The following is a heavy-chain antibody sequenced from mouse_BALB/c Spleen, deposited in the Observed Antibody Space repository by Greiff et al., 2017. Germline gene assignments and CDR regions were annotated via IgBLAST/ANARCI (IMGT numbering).Heavy chain of an antibody. CDR1: GYAFSSYW. D-gene: IGHD2-4*01. V-gene: IGHV1-80*01. CDR3: ARGGIYYDYDGGYFDY. J-gene: IGHJ4*01. CDR2: IYPGDGDT. Sequence: VQLQQSGAELVRPGSSVKISCKASGYAFSSYWMNWVKQRPGQGLEWIGQIYPGDGDTNYNGKFKGKATLTADKSSSTAYMQLSSLTSEDSAVYFCARGGIYYDYDGGYFDYWGQGTSVTVSS.